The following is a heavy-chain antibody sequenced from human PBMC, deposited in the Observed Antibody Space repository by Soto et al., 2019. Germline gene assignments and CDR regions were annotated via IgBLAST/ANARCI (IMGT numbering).Heavy chain of an antibody. J-gene: IGHJ4*02. CDR1: GGSFSGYY. Sequence: TLSLTCAVYGGSFSGYYWSWIRQPPGKGLEWIGEINHSGSTNYNPSLKSRVTISVDTSKNQFSLKLSSVTAADTAVYYCARGYSSGWYFYWGQGTLVTVSS. D-gene: IGHD6-19*01. CDR3: ARGYSSGWYFY. CDR2: INHSGST. V-gene: IGHV4-34*01.